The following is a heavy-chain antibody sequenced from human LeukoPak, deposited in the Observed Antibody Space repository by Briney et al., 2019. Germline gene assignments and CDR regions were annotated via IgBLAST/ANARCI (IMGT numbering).Heavy chain of an antibody. V-gene: IGHV3-9*01. D-gene: IGHD3-9*01. Sequence: GGSLRLSCAASGFTFDDYAMHWVRQAPGKGLEWVSGISWNSGSIGYADSVKGRFTISRDNAKSSLYLQMNSLRAEDTAVYYCAKAGYDIHWGQGTLVTVSS. CDR2: ISWNSGSI. CDR1: GFTFDDYA. CDR3: AKAGYDIH. J-gene: IGHJ4*02.